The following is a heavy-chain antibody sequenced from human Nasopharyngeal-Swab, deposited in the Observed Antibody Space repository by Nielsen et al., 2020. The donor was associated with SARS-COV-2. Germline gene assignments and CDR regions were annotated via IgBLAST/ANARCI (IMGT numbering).Heavy chain of an antibody. J-gene: IGHJ4*02. Sequence: GESLKISCAASGFTFRSYAISWVRQAPGKGLEWVSVISGSDHTTYYADSVKGRFTISRDNAKNSLYLQMNSLRAEDTALYYCAKGAQWLVRDELDYWGQGTLVTVSS. V-gene: IGHV3-23*01. CDR1: GFTFRSYA. CDR3: AKGAQWLVRDELDY. CDR2: ISGSDHTT. D-gene: IGHD6-19*01.